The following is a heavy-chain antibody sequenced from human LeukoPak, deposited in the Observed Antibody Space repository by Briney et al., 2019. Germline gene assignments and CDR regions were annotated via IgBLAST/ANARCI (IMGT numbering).Heavy chain of an antibody. V-gene: IGHV4-4*07. Sequence: SETLSLTCTVSGGSISSYYWSWIRQPAGKGLEWIGRIYTSGSTNYNPSLKSRVTMSVDTSKNQFSLKLSSVTAADTAVYYCAGVSQKVHSGSYYPSWGQGTLVTVSS. CDR3: AGVSQKVHSGSYYPS. CDR2: IYTSGST. D-gene: IGHD1-26*01. CDR1: GGSISSYY. J-gene: IGHJ4*02.